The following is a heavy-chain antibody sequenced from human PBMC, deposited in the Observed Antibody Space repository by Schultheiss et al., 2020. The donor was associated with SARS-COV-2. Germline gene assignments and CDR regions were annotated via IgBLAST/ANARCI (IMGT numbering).Heavy chain of an antibody. CDR1: GFTFSSYA. CDR3: AKDGHWTFDY. D-gene: IGHD1-1*01. J-gene: IGHJ4*02. CDR2: ISSSGSTI. Sequence: GGSLRLSCAASGFTFSSYAMSWVRQAPGKGLEWVSYISSSGSTIYYADSVKGRFTISRDNSKNTLYLQMNSLRAEDTAVYYCAKDGHWTFDYWGQGTLVTVSS. V-gene: IGHV3-48*01.